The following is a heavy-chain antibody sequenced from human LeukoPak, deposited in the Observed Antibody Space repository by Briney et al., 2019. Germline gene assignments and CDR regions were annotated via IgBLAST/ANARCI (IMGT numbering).Heavy chain of an antibody. CDR1: GYTFTSYY. J-gene: IGHJ1*01. V-gene: IGHV1-2*02. CDR2: IDPNSADT. D-gene: IGHD2-15*01. CDR3: ARGDGGGSPLQH. Sequence: ASVKVSCKASGYTFTSYYLHWVRQAPGQGLDWMGWIDPNSADTHSAQKFQGRLSLTRDTSVSTAYMLLNSLRSDDTAVYFCARGDGGGSPLQHWGQGTLVTVSS.